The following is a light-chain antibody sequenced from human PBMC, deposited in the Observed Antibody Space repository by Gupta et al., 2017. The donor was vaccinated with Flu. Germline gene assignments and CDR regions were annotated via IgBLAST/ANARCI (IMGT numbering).Light chain of an antibody. V-gene: IGKV3-20*01. CDR2: GAS. CDR1: QSVSSSY. Sequence: TLSLSPEERATLSCRASQSVSSSYLAWYQQKPGQAPRLLIYGASSRATGIPDRFSGSGSGTDFTLTISRLETEDFAVYYCQQYGSSPLYTFGQGTKLEIK. J-gene: IGKJ2*01. CDR3: QQYGSSPLYT.